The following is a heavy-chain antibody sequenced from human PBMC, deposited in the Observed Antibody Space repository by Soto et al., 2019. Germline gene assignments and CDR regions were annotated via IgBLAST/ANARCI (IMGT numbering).Heavy chain of an antibody. CDR2: IQSGGRT. J-gene: IGHJ6*03. D-gene: IGHD2-15*01. Sequence: EVQLVESGGGLVQPGGSLRLSCAASGFTVSSNYMTWVRQAPGKGLEWVSLIQSGGRTYYAGSAKGRFTTSRDNSKNTLMLQLTSMRVADAAGYYCARDGVNWSGGRCYWVTMDVSGKGTTFPVSS. CDR3: ARDGVNWSGGRCYWVTMDV. V-gene: IGHV3-66*01. CDR1: GFTVSSNY.